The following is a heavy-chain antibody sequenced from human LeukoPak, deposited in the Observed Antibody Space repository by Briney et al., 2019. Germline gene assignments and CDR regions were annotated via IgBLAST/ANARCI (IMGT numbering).Heavy chain of an antibody. CDR2: ISGSGGST. J-gene: IGHJ4*02. V-gene: IGHV3-23*01. CDR1: GGAISGYY. CDR3: AKDNHDY. D-gene: IGHD1-14*01. Sequence: PSETLSLTCTVSGGAISGYYWSWIRQPPGKGLEWVSAISGSGGSTYYADSVKGRFTISRDNSKNTLYLQMNSLRAEDTAVYYCAKDNHDYWGQGTLVTVSS.